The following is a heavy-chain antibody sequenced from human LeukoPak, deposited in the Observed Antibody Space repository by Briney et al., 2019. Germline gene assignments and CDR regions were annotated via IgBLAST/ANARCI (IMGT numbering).Heavy chain of an antibody. CDR3: AKDLAFTAGKEY. V-gene: IGHV3-23*01. CDR2: ISAGGGST. D-gene: IGHD2-15*01. J-gene: IGHJ4*02. CDR1: GFSFSNYA. Sequence: GGSLRLSCAASGFSFSNYAMTWVRQAPGKGLKWVSVISAGGGSTYYADSVKGRFTISRDNSKNTLYLQMNSLRAEDTAVYYCAKDLAFTAGKEYWGQGTLVTVSS.